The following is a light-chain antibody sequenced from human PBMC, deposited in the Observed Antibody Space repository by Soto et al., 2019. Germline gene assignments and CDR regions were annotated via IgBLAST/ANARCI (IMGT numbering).Light chain of an antibody. Sequence: SYELTQPPSVSVSPGQTASITCSGDKLGDKYASWYQQKPGQSPVLVIYQDHKRPSGIPERFSGSISGNTATLTISGIQATDEGDDYCQAWDSSAAFFGGGTKVTVL. CDR1: KLGDKY. V-gene: IGLV3-1*01. CDR3: QAWDSSAAF. CDR2: QDH. J-gene: IGLJ2*01.